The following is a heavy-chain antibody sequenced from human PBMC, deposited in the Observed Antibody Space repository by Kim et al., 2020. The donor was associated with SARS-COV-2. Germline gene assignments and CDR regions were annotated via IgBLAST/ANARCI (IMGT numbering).Heavy chain of an antibody. CDR2: INTNTGNP. CDR1: GYTFTSYA. D-gene: IGHD6-19*01. J-gene: IGHJ6*02. Sequence: ASVKVSCKASGYTFTSYAMNWVRQAPGQGLEWMGWINTNTGNPTYAQGFTGRFVFSLDTSVSTAYLQISSLKAEDTAVYYCARIERLGGWYAPDYYGMDVWGQGTTVTVSS. V-gene: IGHV7-4-1*02. CDR3: ARIERLGGWYAPDYYGMDV.